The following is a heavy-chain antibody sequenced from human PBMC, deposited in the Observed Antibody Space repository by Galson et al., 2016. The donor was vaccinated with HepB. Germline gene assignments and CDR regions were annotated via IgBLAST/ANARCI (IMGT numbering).Heavy chain of an antibody. CDR2: ISHTGST. CDR1: GGSINPYY. V-gene: IGHV4-59*01. J-gene: IGHJ4*03. D-gene: IGHD3-22*01. CDR3: ARMSYFDISGYDYYFDN. Sequence: SETLSLTCTVSGGSINPYYWTWIRQTPGKGLEWIGYISHTGSTHYNPSLKSRVTISVDTSKNQFSLKLSSVTAADTAVYYCARMSYFDISGYDYYFDNWGQGTTVTVSS.